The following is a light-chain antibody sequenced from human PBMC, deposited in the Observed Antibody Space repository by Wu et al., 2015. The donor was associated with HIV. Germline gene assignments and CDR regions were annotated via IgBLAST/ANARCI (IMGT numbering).Light chain of an antibody. CDR2: DAS. CDR1: QSVSSY. J-gene: IGKJ4*01. CDR3: QQRSNWPLT. Sequence: ETVMTQSPGTLSVSPGQRATLSCRASQSVSSYLAWYQQKPGQAPRLLIYDASNRATGIPARFSGSGSGTDFTLTISSLEPEDFAVYYCQQRSNWPLTFGGGTKVEIK. V-gene: IGKV3-11*01.